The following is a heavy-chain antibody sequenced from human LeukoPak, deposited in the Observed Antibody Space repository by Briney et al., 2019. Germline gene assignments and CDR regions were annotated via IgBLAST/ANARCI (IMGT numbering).Heavy chain of an antibody. CDR1: GFTFSSCS. J-gene: IGHJ4*02. Sequence: GGSLRLSCAASGFTFSSCSMSWVRQAPGKGLEWVSAISGSGSSIYCADSVKGRFTISRDNSKNTLYLQMNSLRAEDTAVYYCAKRSSGWSFDYWGQGTLVTVSS. D-gene: IGHD6-13*01. CDR2: ISGSGSSI. CDR3: AKRSSGWSFDY. V-gene: IGHV3-23*01.